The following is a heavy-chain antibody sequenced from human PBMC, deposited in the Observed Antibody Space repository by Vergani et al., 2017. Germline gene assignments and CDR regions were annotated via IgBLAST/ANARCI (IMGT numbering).Heavy chain of an antibody. CDR3: ATDGDYDAFDI. J-gene: IGHJ3*02. D-gene: IGHD4-17*01. V-gene: IGHV3-7*01. Sequence: EVQLVESGGGLVQPGGSLRLSCAASGFTFSSYWMSWVRQAPGKGLEWVANIKQDGSEKYYVDSVKGRFTISRDNAKNSLYLQMNSRRAEDTAVYYCATDGDYDAFDIWGQGTMVTVSS. CDR2: IKQDGSEK. CDR1: GFTFSSYW.